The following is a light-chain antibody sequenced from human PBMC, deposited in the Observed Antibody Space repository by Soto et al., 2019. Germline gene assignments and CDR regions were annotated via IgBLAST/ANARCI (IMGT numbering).Light chain of an antibody. V-gene: IGKV3-11*01. CDR2: DAS. Sequence: EIVLTQSPATLSLSPGERDTLSCRASQSVSSYLAWYQQKPGQAPRLLIYDASNRATGIPARFSGSGSWTDFTLTISSLEPEDFAVYYCQQRSNWPPFTFGPGTKVDIK. CDR1: QSVSSY. J-gene: IGKJ3*01. CDR3: QQRSNWPPFT.